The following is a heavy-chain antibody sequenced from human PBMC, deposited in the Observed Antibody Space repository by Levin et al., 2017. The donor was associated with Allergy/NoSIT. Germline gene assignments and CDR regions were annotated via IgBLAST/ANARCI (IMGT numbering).Heavy chain of an antibody. CDR2: ITHIGST. J-gene: IGHJ4*02. CDR1: GGSFSDYY. D-gene: IGHD5-18*01. CDR3: ARFRGYTYGQQPHFDY. Sequence: GSLRLSCAVYGGSFSDYYWSWIRQPQGKGLEWIGEITHIGSTNYNPSLKSRVTISVDTSKNQFSLKLSSVTAADTAVYYCARFRGYTYGQQPHFDYWGQGTLVTVSS. V-gene: IGHV4-34*01.